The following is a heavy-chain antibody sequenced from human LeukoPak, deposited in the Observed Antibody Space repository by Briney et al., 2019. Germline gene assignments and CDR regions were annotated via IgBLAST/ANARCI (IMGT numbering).Heavy chain of an antibody. CDR3: AKDFGLGVQGVIISAYYFDY. CDR2: ISSNGDTI. D-gene: IGHD3-10*01. Sequence: GGSLRLSCAASGFTFSRYAMNWVRQAPGKGLEWISYISSNGDTISYADSVKGRFTISRDNSKNTLYLQMNSLRAEDTAVYYCAKDFGLGVQGVIISAYYFDYWGQGTLVTVSS. CDR1: GFTFSRYA. V-gene: IGHV3-48*01. J-gene: IGHJ4*02.